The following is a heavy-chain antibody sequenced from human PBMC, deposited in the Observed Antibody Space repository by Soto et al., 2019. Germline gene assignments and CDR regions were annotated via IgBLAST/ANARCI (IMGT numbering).Heavy chain of an antibody. Sequence: PGRSLRLSCAASGFTFSSSAMSWVRQAPGTALEWVSAISGSGGSTYYADSVKGRFTTSRDNSKNTPYLQMNSLRAEDTAVYYCANIPGYNWNYLSYYYYYMDVWGKGTTVTVSS. V-gene: IGHV3-23*01. CDR1: GFTFSSSA. CDR3: ANIPGYNWNYLSYYYYYMDV. J-gene: IGHJ6*03. D-gene: IGHD1-7*01. CDR2: ISGSGGST.